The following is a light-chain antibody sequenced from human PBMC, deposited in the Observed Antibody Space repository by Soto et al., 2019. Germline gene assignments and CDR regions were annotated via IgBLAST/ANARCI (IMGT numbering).Light chain of an antibody. CDR3: QHYDTFPYT. Sequence: DIQMTQSPSFVSSSVGDRVTITCRASQSIDNWLAWYQQKPGKAPKLLIYDASTLASGVSSGFSGSGSGTEFTLTISSLRPDDFATYYSQHYDTFPYTFGQGTKLEIK. CDR2: DAS. CDR1: QSIDNW. J-gene: IGKJ2*01. V-gene: IGKV1-5*01.